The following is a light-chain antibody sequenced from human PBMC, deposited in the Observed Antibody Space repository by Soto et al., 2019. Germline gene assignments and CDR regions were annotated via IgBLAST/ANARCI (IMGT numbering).Light chain of an antibody. Sequence: QLVLTQAPSASASLGASVKLTCTLSSGHSSYAIAWHQMQPEKGPRYLMKLNSDGSHSKGDGIPDRFSGSSSGAERYLTISSLQSEDEADYYCQTWDTDIIVFGGGTQLTVL. V-gene: IGLV4-69*02. CDR1: SGHSSYA. CDR3: QTWDTDIIV. CDR2: LNSDGSH. J-gene: IGLJ7*01.